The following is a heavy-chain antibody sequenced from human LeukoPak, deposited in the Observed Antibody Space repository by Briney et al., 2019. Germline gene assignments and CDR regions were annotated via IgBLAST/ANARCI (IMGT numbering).Heavy chain of an antibody. CDR3: ARLHLTASLAAVYFDN. V-gene: IGHV3-9*01. CDR1: GFTFDDYA. D-gene: IGHD2-21*02. Sequence: PGRSLRLSCAASGFTFDDYAMHWVRQAPGKGLEWVSGISWNSGSIVYADSVKGRFTISRDNAKNSLYLQMNSLRAEDTALYYCARLHLTASLAAVYFDNWGQGTLVTVSS. CDR2: ISWNSGSI. J-gene: IGHJ4*02.